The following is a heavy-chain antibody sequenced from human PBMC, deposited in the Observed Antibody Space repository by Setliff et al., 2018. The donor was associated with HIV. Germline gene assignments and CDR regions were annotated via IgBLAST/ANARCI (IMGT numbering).Heavy chain of an antibody. CDR1: GGSISSYY. D-gene: IGHD2-2*01. CDR2: IYTSGST. Sequence: PSETLSLTCTGSGGSISSYYWRWIRQPPGKGLEWIGYIYTSGSTNYNPSLKSRVTISVDTSKKQFSLKLSSVTAADTAVYYCARGVNKGGYHYYYYYMDVWGKGTTVTVSS. CDR3: ARGVNKGGYHYYYYYMDV. V-gene: IGHV4-4*08. J-gene: IGHJ6*03.